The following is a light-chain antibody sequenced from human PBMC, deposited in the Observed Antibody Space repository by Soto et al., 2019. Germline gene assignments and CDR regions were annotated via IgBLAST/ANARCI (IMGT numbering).Light chain of an antibody. J-gene: IGKJ1*01. Sequence: DIQMTQSPSTLSASVGDRVTITCRASQSISSWLAWYQQKPGKAPKLLIYKASSLESGVPSRFSGSGSGTEFTLTISSLQPDDFETYYCKKYNSYSGTFGKGTKVDIK. CDR3: KKYNSYSGT. CDR2: KAS. CDR1: QSISSW. V-gene: IGKV1-5*03.